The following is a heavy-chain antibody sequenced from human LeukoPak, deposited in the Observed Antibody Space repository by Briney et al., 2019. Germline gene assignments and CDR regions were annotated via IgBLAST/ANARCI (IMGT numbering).Heavy chain of an antibody. J-gene: IGHJ4*02. CDR1: GFIFASYG. Sequence: GGSLRLSCSASGFIFASYGMNWVRQAPGSGLQWVAYISAGSSNTFYADSVKGRFTISRDDADNFLHLQTNSLSAEDTAVYYCARSAVQANTPFYFDFWGQGALVTVSS. D-gene: IGHD1-26*01. CDR2: ISAGSSNT. CDR3: ARSAVQANTPFYFDF. V-gene: IGHV3-48*01.